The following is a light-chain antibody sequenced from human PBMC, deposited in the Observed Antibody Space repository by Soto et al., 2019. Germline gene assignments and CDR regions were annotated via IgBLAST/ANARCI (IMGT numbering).Light chain of an antibody. Sequence: EILMTQSPATLYVSPGERATLSCRASESISSTLAWYQQRPGQAPRLLIYAASTRATGVPDRFSGSGSGTDFTLTISSLQSEDYGVYFCQQYTHWPPLTFGGGTRVEIK. V-gene: IGKV3D-15*01. J-gene: IGKJ4*01. CDR2: AAS. CDR3: QQYTHWPPLT. CDR1: ESISST.